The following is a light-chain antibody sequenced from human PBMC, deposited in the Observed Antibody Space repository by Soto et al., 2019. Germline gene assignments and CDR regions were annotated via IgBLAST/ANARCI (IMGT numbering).Light chain of an antibody. J-gene: IGKJ2*01. Sequence: EVVLTQSPGTLSLSPGERATLSCRASESVRTDSLAWYQQRRGQPPRLLIFGTSSRATGIPDRFSGRGSETDFTLTITRLEPEAFAVYFCQQSGGSLYTFGQGTKVEMK. CDR1: ESVRTDS. CDR3: QQSGGSLYT. V-gene: IGKV3-20*01. CDR2: GTS.